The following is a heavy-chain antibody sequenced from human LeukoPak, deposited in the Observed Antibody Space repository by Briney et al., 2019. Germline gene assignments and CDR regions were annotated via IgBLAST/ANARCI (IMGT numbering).Heavy chain of an antibody. D-gene: IGHD6-13*01. CDR2: IILIFGTA. CDR1: GGTFSSYA. CDR3: ARGLAAAGIGNWFDP. J-gene: IGHJ5*02. V-gene: IGHV1-69*13. Sequence: ASVKVSCKASGGTFSSYAISWVRQAPGQGLEWMGGIILIFGTANYAQKFQGRVTITADESTSTAYMELGSLRSEDTAVYYCARGLAAAGIGNWFDPWGQRTLVTVSS.